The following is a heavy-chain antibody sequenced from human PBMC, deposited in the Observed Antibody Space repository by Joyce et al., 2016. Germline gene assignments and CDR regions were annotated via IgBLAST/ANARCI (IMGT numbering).Heavy chain of an antibody. CDR3: ARLSVAGTVDS. Sequence: QVQLMQSGAEVKKPGSSVMVSCKYSGGTFSRNAFDWVRQAPGQGLEWMGGVIPMFGTTTYAQRFQGRITLTADESTTTAYMDLSRLTFEDTAVYYCARLSVAGTVDSWGQGTLVTVSA. CDR1: GGTFSRNA. J-gene: IGHJ4*02. CDR2: VIPMFGTT. V-gene: IGHV1-69*01. D-gene: IGHD6-19*01.